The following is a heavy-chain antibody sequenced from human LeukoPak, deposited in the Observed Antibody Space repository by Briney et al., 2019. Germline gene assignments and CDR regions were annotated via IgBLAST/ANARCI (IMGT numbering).Heavy chain of an antibody. CDR2: IYASGST. V-gene: IGHV4-61*02. CDR3: ARDPFPSTQYFNY. CDR1: GGSISNVNYY. J-gene: IGHJ4*02. Sequence: PSQTLSLTCTVSGGSISNVNYYWSWIRQPAGKGLKWIGRIYASGSTNYNPSLKSRVTISVDTSKNQFSLKLSSVTAADTAVYYCARDPFPSTQYFNYWGQGTLVTVSS.